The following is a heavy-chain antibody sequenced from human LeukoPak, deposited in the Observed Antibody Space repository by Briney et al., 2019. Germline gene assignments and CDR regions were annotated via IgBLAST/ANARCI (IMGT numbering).Heavy chain of an antibody. CDR1: GGSISSYN. Sequence: PSETLSLTCTVSGGSISSYNWSWIRQPPGKGLGWVGYIYYGGGTNYNPSLKSRVTISVDTSKNQCSLKLSSVTAADAAVYYCARGAYFSSTSCYLATKYNWFDPGGQGTLVTVSS. J-gene: IGHJ5*02. V-gene: IGHV4-59*01. CDR2: IYYGGGT. CDR3: ARGAYFSSTSCYLATKYNWFDP. D-gene: IGHD2-2*01.